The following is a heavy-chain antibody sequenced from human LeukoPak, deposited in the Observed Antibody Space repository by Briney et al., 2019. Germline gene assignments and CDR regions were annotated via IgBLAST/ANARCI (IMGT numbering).Heavy chain of an antibody. D-gene: IGHD3-9*01. J-gene: IGHJ5*02. CDR3: ARAPGDILTGHPWFDP. CDR2: IKQDGSEK. CDR1: GFTFSRYW. Sequence: GGSLRLSCAASGFTFSRYWMSWVRQAPGKGLELVANIKQDGSEKYFADSVKGRFTISRDNAKNSLYLQMNSLRAEDTAVYYCARAPGDILTGHPWFDPWGQGTLVTVSS. V-gene: IGHV3-7*01.